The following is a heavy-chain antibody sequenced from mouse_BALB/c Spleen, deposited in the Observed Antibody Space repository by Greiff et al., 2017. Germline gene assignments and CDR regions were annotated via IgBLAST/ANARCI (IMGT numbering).Heavy chain of an antibody. Sequence: VQGVESGPGLVAPSQSLSITCTVSGFSLTSYGVHWVRQPPGKGLEWLGVIWAGGSTNYNSALMSRLSISKDNSKSQVFLKMNSLQTDDTAMYYCASTPRGYAMDYWGQGTSVTVSS. V-gene: IGHV2-9*02. CDR2: IWAGGST. J-gene: IGHJ4*01. CDR3: ASTPRGYAMDY. CDR1: GFSLTSYG.